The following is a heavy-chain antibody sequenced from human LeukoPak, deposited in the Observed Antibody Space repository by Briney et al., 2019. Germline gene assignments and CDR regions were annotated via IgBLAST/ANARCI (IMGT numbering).Heavy chain of an antibody. CDR3: ARGFYSLDY. Sequence: LTGGSLRLSCAASGFTVSSNYMSWVRQAPGKGLVWVSRIKTDGSNATYADSVKGRFTISRDNAKNTLYLQMNSLRAEDAAIYYCARGFYSLDYWGQGTLVTVSS. CDR2: IKTDGSNA. CDR1: GFTVSSNY. V-gene: IGHV3-74*01. J-gene: IGHJ4*02. D-gene: IGHD2-15*01.